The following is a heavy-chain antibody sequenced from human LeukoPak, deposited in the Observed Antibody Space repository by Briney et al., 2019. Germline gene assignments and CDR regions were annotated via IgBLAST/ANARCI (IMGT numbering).Heavy chain of an antibody. CDR1: GFTFSSYG. D-gene: IGHD5-18*01. V-gene: IGHV3-30*03. CDR2: ISYDGSNK. J-gene: IGHJ4*02. CDR3: AREGYSYGDGYFDY. Sequence: PGGSLRLSCAASGFTFSSYGMHWVRQAPGKGLEWVAVISYDGSNKYYADSVKGRFTISRDNSKNTLYLQMNSLRAEDTAVYYCAREGYSYGDGYFDYWGQGTLVTVSS.